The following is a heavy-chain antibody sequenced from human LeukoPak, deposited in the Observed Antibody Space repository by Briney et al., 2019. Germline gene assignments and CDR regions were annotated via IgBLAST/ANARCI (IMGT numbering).Heavy chain of an antibody. Sequence: GGSLRLSCVASGFIFDNYALSWVRQAPGKGLEWVSSISSNNRYIYYADSVKGRFTISRDNSKNTLYLQMNSLRAEDTAVYYCAKGGRYYYDSSGYFEYWGQGTLVTVSS. V-gene: IGHV3-23*01. CDR2: ISSNNRYI. CDR1: GFIFDNYA. CDR3: AKGGRYYYDSSGYFEY. J-gene: IGHJ4*02. D-gene: IGHD3-22*01.